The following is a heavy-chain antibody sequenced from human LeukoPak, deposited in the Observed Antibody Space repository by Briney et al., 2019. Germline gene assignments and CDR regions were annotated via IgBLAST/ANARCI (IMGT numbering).Heavy chain of an antibody. Sequence: GSLRLSCAASGFTFSSYSMNWVRQAPGKGLEWVSYISSSSSTIYYADSVKGRFTISRDNAKNSLYLQMNSLRDEDTAVYYCAREGYCSGGSCSYGYFDYWGQGTLVTVSS. D-gene: IGHD2-15*01. CDR2: ISSSSSTI. CDR3: AREGYCSGGSCSYGYFDY. V-gene: IGHV3-48*02. J-gene: IGHJ4*02. CDR1: GFTFSSYS.